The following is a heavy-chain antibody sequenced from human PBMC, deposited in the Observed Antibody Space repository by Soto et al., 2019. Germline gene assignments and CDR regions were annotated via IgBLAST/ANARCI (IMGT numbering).Heavy chain of an antibody. J-gene: IGHJ5*02. V-gene: IGHV4-59*01. CDR3: ARWGSSSWYGVTRNNWFDP. CDR1: GGSISSYY. Sequence: QVQLQESGPGLVKPSETLSLTCTVSGGSISSYYWSWTRQPPGKGLEWIGYIYYSGSTNYNPSLKGGVTISVDTSKNQFSLKLSSVTAADTAVYYCARWGSSSWYGVTRNNWFDPWGQGTLVTVSS. CDR2: IYYSGST. D-gene: IGHD6-13*01.